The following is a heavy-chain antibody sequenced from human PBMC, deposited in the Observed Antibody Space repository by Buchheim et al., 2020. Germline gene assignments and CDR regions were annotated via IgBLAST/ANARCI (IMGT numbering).Heavy chain of an antibody. Sequence: QVQLVESGGGVVQPGRSLRLSCAASGFTFSSYGMHWVRQAPGKGLEWVAVIWYDGSNKYYADSVKGRFTISRDNSKNTLYLQMNSLRAEDTAVYYCARDSSTSWGGSGTKPPFDYWGQGTL. CDR1: GFTFSSYG. CDR2: IWYDGSNK. V-gene: IGHV3-33*01. CDR3: ARDSSTSWGGSGTKPPFDY. J-gene: IGHJ4*02. D-gene: IGHD2-2*01.